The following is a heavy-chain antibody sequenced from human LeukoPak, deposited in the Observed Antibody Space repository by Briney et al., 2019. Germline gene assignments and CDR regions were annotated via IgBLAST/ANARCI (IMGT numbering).Heavy chain of an antibody. J-gene: IGHJ4*02. CDR2: MNPNSGNT. V-gene: IGHV1-8*01. Sequence: RASVKVSCKASGYTFTSYDINWVRQATGQGLEWMGWMNPNSGNTGYAQKFQGRVTMTRNTSISTAYMELSSLRSEDTAVYYCARGPIGQQQLDFDYWGQGTLVTVSS. D-gene: IGHD6-13*01. CDR3: ARGPIGQQQLDFDY. CDR1: GYTFTSYD.